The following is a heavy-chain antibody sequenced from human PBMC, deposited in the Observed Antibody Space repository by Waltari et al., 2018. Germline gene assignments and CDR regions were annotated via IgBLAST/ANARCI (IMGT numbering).Heavy chain of an antibody. CDR3: ARVGLAVAGYDAFDI. CDR2: IYYSGTT. CDR1: GASISRGVYY. Sequence: QVQLQESGPGLVRPSQTLSLTCTVPGASISRGVYYWSWIRQPPGKGLGWFGNIYYSGTTYYDPSLKSRLAISVDTSKNQFSLNLSSVTAADTAVYFCARVGLAVAGYDAFDIWGQGTMVTVSS. D-gene: IGHD6-13*01. V-gene: IGHV4-30-4*08. J-gene: IGHJ3*02.